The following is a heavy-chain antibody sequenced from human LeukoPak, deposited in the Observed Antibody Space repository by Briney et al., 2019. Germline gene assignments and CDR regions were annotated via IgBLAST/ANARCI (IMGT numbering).Heavy chain of an antibody. V-gene: IGHV4-59*11. D-gene: IGHD1-26*01. CDR2: IYYTGST. Sequence: SETVSLTCSVSGDSISSHYWSWIRQPPGKGLEWIGYIYYTGSTTYNPPLESRVTMSVDTSKNQFSLKLSSVTTAGTAVYYCARDIQLVGATLYFDHWGQGTLVTVSS. CDR3: ARDIQLVGATLYFDH. CDR1: GDSISSHY. J-gene: IGHJ4*02.